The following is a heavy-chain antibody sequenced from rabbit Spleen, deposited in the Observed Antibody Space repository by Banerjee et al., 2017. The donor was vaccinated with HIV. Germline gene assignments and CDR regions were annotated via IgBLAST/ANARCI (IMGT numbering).Heavy chain of an antibody. CDR1: GFSFSDRDV. V-gene: IGHV1S45*01. CDR3: ARDLAGAIGWNFYL. D-gene: IGHD4-1*01. J-gene: IGHJ4*01. CDR2: VNTATGKP. Sequence: QEELEESGGGLVKPEGSLTLTCKASGFSFSDRDVMCWVRQAPGKGLEWIACVNTATGKPVYATWAKGRFTISTTSSTTVTLQMTGLTAADTATYFCARDLAGAIGWNFYLWGQGTLVTVS.